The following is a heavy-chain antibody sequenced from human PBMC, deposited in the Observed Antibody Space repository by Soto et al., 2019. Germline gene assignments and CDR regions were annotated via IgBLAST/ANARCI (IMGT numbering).Heavy chain of an antibody. V-gene: IGHV1-8*02. CDR2: TNPNSGNT. CDR3: ARDAMAYCGGDCYPSYYYYYGMDV. J-gene: IGHJ6*02. Sequence: ASVKVSCKASGYTFTGYYMHWVRQAPGQGFEWMGWTNPNSGNTGYAQKFQGRVTMTRNTSISTAYMELSSLRSEDTAVYYCARDAMAYCGGDCYPSYYYYYGMDVWGQGTTVTVSS. CDR1: GYTFTGYY. D-gene: IGHD2-21*02.